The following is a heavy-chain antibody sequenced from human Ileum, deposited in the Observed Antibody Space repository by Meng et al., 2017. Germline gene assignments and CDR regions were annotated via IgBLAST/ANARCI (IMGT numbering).Heavy chain of an antibody. CDR1: GFTFSDYY. CDR2: ISNSGSTI. CDR3: AREGVIICGDQDRLFWEPNWFDT. Sequence: GESLKISCAASGFTFSDYYMRWIRQAPGKGLEWVSYISNSGSTIYYADSVKGRFTISRDNAKNSLYLQMNSLRAEDTAVYYCAREGVIICGDQDRLFWEPNWFDTWGQGTMVTVSS. V-gene: IGHV3-11*01. D-gene: IGHD4-17*01. J-gene: IGHJ5*02.